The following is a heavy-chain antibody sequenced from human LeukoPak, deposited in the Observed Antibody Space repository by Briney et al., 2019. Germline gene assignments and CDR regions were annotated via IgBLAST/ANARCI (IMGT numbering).Heavy chain of an antibody. D-gene: IGHD3-9*01. CDR2: ISWNSGSI. Sequence: GGSLRLSCAASGFTFDDYAMHWVRQAPGKGLEWVSGISWNSGSIGYADSAKGRFTISRDNAKNSLYLQMNSLRAEDTALYYCAKDKSPVYYDILTGPRNWFDPWGQGTLVTVSS. CDR1: GFTFDDYA. CDR3: AKDKSPVYYDILTGPRNWFDP. V-gene: IGHV3-9*01. J-gene: IGHJ5*02.